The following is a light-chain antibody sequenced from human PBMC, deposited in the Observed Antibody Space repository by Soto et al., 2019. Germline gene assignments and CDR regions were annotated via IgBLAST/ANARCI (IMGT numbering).Light chain of an antibody. Sequence: EVVMTQSPATLSVSPGGRATLSCRASQSVSSDLAWYQQKPGQAPRLLIYGSSTRATGVPDRFTGSGSGTEFTLTISSLQYEDCAVYYCQQYNNWPPYTFGQGTKLEIK. CDR2: GSS. V-gene: IGKV3-15*01. J-gene: IGKJ2*01. CDR3: QQYNNWPPYT. CDR1: QSVSSD.